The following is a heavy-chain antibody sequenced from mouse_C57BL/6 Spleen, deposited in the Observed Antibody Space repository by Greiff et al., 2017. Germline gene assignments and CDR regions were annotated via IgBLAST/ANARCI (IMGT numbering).Heavy chain of an antibody. J-gene: IGHJ4*01. Sequence: VQLQQPGAELVRPGSSVKLSCKASGYTFTSYWMHWVKQRPIQGLEWIGNIDPSDSETHYNQKFKDKATFTVDKSSSTAYMQLSSLTSEDSAVYYCAREGLGRAMDYWGQGTSVTVSS. V-gene: IGHV1-52*01. CDR3: AREGLGRAMDY. CDR1: GYTFTSYW. D-gene: IGHD3-3*01. CDR2: IDPSDSET.